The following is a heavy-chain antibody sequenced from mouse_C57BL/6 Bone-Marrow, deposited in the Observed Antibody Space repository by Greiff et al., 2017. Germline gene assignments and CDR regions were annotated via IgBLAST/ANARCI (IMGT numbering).Heavy chain of an antibody. CDR3: AREEYYDGYSPYYAMDY. CDR1: GYTFTSYW. CDR2: IHPNSGST. Sequence: QVQLQQPGAELVKPGASVKLSCKASGYTFTSYWMHWVKQRPGQGLEWIGMIHPNSGSTNYNEKFKSKATLTVDKSSSTAYMQLSSLTSEDSAVYYCAREEYYDGYSPYYAMDYWGQGTSVTVSS. V-gene: IGHV1-64*01. J-gene: IGHJ4*01. D-gene: IGHD2-3*01.